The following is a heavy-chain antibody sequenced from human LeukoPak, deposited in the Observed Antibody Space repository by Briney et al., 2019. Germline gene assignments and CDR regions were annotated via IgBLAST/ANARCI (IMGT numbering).Heavy chain of an antibody. Sequence: ASVKVSCKASGYTFTSYYIHWVRQAPGQGLEWMGWFNPNSGGTNYAQKFQGRVTMTTDTSTSTAYMELRSLRSDDTAVYYCARDMGMIVVVITGDAFDIWGQGTMVTVSS. J-gene: IGHJ3*02. V-gene: IGHV1-2*02. CDR1: GYTFTSYY. CDR2: FNPNSGGT. CDR3: ARDMGMIVVVITGDAFDI. D-gene: IGHD3-22*01.